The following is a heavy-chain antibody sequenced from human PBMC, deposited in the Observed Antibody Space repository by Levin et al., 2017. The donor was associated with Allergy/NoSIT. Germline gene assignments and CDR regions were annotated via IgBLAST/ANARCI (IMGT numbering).Heavy chain of an antibody. Sequence: PGASVKVSCEAAGYTFTDHYMHWVRQAPGQGLEWMGWVNCNSGDTHYAQKFQDRVTMTRDTSITTAYIEVSSLRFDDTALYFCARNDYGDYVQHFDYWGQGTLVTVSS. CDR2: VNCNSGDT. J-gene: IGHJ4*02. CDR1: GYTFTDHY. D-gene: IGHD4-17*01. CDR3: ARNDYGDYVQHFDY. V-gene: IGHV1-2*02.